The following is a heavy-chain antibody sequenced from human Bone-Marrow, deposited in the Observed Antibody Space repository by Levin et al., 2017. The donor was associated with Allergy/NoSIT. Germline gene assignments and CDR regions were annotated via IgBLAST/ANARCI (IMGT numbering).Heavy chain of an antibody. D-gene: IGHD3-3*01. J-gene: IGHJ5*02. Sequence: GGSLRLSCAASGFTFSSYAMSWVRQAPGKGLEWVSAISGSGGSTFYADSVKGRFTISRDNSKNTLYLQMNSLRAEDTAVYYCARGAPGSGFAPSWFDPWGQGTLVTVSS. V-gene: IGHV3-23*01. CDR1: GFTFSSYA. CDR3: ARGAPGSGFAPSWFDP. CDR2: ISGSGGST.